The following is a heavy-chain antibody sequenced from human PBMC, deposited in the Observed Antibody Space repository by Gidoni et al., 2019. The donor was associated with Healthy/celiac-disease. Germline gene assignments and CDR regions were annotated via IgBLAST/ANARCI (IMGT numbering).Heavy chain of an antibody. Sequence: QITLKESGPTLVNPTQTLTLTCTFSGFSPSPSGVGVGWIRQPPGKALEWLALIYWDDDKRYSPSLKSRLTITKDTSKNQVVLTMTNMDPVDTATYYCAHRTIAAAANWFDPWGQGTLVTVSS. D-gene: IGHD6-13*01. CDR2: IYWDDDK. J-gene: IGHJ5*02. CDR1: GFSPSPSGVG. CDR3: AHRTIAAAANWFDP. V-gene: IGHV2-5*02.